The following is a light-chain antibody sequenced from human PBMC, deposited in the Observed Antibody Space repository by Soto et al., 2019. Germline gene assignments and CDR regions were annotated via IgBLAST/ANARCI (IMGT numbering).Light chain of an antibody. V-gene: IGLV2-14*01. CDR2: EVS. CDR3: SSYRSGTSPYYV. J-gene: IGLJ1*01. CDR1: SSDVGGYNY. Sequence: QSVLTQPASVSGSPGQSITISCTGTSSDVGGYNYVSWYQQHPGKAPKLMIYEVSNRPSGVSNRFSGSKSGNTASLTISGLQAEDEADYYCSSYRSGTSPYYVFGTGTKVTVL.